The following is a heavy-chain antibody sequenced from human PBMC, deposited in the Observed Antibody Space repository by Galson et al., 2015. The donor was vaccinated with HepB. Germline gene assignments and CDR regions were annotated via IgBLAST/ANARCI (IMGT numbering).Heavy chain of an antibody. V-gene: IGHV3-64D*09. CDR2: ISRNGGGT. Sequence: SLRLSCAASGFTFSDCAMHWVRQAPGKGLEYVSSISRNGGGTDYADSVKGRFTISRDNSKNTLYLQMSSLRAEDTAVYYCVKVVGYSGLGGGNFDYWGQGTLVSVSS. J-gene: IGHJ4*02. D-gene: IGHD3-10*01. CDR1: GFTFSDCA. CDR3: VKVVGYSGLGGGNFDY.